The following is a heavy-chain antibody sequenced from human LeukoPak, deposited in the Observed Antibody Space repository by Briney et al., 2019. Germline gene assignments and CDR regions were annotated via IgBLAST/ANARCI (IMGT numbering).Heavy chain of an antibody. Sequence: SETLSLTCAVSGGSISSSNWWSWVRQPPGKGPEWIGEIYHSGSTNYNPSLKSRVTILVDKSKNHFSLKLSSVTAADTAVYYCARVSSGWNYYYYYMDVWGKGTTVTISS. J-gene: IGHJ6*03. CDR2: IYHSGST. CDR1: GGSISSSNW. V-gene: IGHV4-4*02. CDR3: ARVSSGWNYYYYYMDV. D-gene: IGHD6-19*01.